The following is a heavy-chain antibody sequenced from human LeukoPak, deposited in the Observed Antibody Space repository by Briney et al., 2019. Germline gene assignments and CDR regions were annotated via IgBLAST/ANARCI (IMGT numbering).Heavy chain of an antibody. Sequence: GGSLRLSCAASGVTFDNYGMSWVRQAPGKGLEWVSGINWNGGSTGYADSVKGRFTISRDNAKNSLYLQMNSLRADDTALYYCARDLLFPGTVDYWGQGTLVTVSS. CDR1: GVTFDNYG. CDR2: INWNGGST. J-gene: IGHJ4*02. CDR3: ARDLLFPGTVDY. D-gene: IGHD6-13*01. V-gene: IGHV3-20*04.